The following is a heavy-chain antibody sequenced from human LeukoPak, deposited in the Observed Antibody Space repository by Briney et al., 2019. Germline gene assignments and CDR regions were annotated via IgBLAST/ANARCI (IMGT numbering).Heavy chain of an antibody. J-gene: IGHJ5*02. CDR1: GGSISSYY. CDR2: IYYSGST. V-gene: IGHV4-59*12. CDR3: ARDLWFDP. Sequence: SETLSLTCTVSGGSISSYYWSWIRQPPGKGLEWIGSIYYSGSTYYNPSLKSRVTISVDTSKNQFSLKLSSVTAADTAVYYCARDLWFDPWGQGTLVTVSS.